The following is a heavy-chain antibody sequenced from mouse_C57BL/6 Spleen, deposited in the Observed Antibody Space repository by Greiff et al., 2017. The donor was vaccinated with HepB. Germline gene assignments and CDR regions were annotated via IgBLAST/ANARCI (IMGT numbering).Heavy chain of an antibody. J-gene: IGHJ2*01. Sequence: EVMLVESGGGLVKPGGSLKLSCAASGFTFSSYAMSWVRQTPEKRLEWVATISDGGSYTYYPDNVKGRFTISRDNAKNNLYLQMSHLKSEDTAMYYCARYDGYFDYWGQGTTLTVSS. V-gene: IGHV5-4*03. CDR1: GFTFSSYA. CDR3: ARYDGYFDY. D-gene: IGHD2-3*01. CDR2: ISDGGSYT.